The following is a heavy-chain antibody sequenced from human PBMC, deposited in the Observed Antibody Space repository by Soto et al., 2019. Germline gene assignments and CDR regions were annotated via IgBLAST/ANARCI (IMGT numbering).Heavy chain of an antibody. CDR2: INHSGST. D-gene: IGHD2-2*01. CDR3: ARGIVVVPAEYSNYGGYYMDV. V-gene: IGHV4-34*01. J-gene: IGHJ6*03. CDR1: GWSFSGYY. Sequence: NPSETLSLTCAIYGWSFSGYYWSWIRQPPGKGLEWIGEINHSGSTNYNPSLKSRVTISVDTSKNQFSLKLSSVTAADTAVYYCARGIVVVPAEYSNYGGYYMDVWGKGTTVTVSS.